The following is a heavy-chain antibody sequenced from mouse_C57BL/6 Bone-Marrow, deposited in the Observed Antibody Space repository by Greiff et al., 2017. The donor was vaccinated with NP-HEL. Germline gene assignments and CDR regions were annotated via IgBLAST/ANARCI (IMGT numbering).Heavy chain of an antibody. J-gene: IGHJ2*01. CDR3: EREGITTVVARDY. Sequence: QVQLQQPGAELVKPGASVKLSCKASGYTFTSYWMQWVKQRPGQGLEWIGEIDPSDSYTNYNQKFKGKATLTVDTSSSTAYMQLSSRTSEDTAVYYCEREGITTVVARDYWGQGTTLTVSS. D-gene: IGHD1-1*01. CDR2: IDPSDSYT. CDR1: GYTFTSYW. V-gene: IGHV1-50*01.